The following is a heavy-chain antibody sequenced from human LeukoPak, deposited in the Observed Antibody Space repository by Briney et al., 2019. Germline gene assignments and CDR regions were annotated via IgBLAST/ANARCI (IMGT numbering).Heavy chain of an antibody. CDR1: GFTLSSYK. J-gene: IGHJ5*01. CDR2: IGTYSSYI. Sequence: PGGSLSLSCAASGFTLSSYKMVWVRQAPGKGLEWVSSIGTYSSYIYYADSVKGRFSISRDNAKNSLFLQMNSLRAGDTALYYCVREDVSYYDSWGQGTLVTVSS. D-gene: IGHD2-8*01. V-gene: IGHV3-21*01. CDR3: VREDVSYYDS.